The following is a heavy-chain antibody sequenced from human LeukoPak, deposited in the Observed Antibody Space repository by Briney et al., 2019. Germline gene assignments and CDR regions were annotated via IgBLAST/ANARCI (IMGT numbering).Heavy chain of an antibody. J-gene: IGHJ4*02. Sequence: ASVKVSCKASGYTFTGYYMHWVRQAPGQGLEWMGWINPNSGGTNYAQKFQGRVTMTRDTSISTAYMELSRLSSDDTAVYYCARLGAYCGGDCYADYWGQGTLVTVSS. CDR1: GYTFTGYY. V-gene: IGHV1-2*02. D-gene: IGHD2-21*01. CDR3: ARLGAYCGGDCYADY. CDR2: INPNSGGT.